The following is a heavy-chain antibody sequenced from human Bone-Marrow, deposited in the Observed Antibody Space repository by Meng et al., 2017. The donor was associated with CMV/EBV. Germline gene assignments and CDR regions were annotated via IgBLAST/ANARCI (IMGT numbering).Heavy chain of an antibody. V-gene: IGHV3-30-3*01. Sequence: ADSGFTFSNYAMSWVRQAPGKGLEWVAVISYDGSNKYYADSVKGRFTISSDNSKNTLYLQMNSLRAEDTAVYYCARVRNDYGVKFDYWGQGTLVTVSS. CDR2: ISYDGSNK. CDR3: ARVRNDYGVKFDY. CDR1: GFTFSNYA. J-gene: IGHJ4*02. D-gene: IGHD4-17*01.